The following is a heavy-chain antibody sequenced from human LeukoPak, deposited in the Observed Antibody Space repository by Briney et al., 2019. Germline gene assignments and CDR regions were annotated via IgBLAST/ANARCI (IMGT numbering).Heavy chain of an antibody. CDR3: ARQVAELYYYYYYMDV. V-gene: IGHV4-39*01. CDR2: IYYSGST. Sequence: PSETLSLTCTVSGGSISSSSYYWGWIRQPPGKGLEWIGSIYYSGSTHYNPSLKSRVTISVDTSKNQFSLKLSSVTAADTAVYYCARQVAELYYYYYYMDVWGKGTTVTVSS. J-gene: IGHJ6*03. CDR1: GGSISSSSYY. D-gene: IGHD1-26*01.